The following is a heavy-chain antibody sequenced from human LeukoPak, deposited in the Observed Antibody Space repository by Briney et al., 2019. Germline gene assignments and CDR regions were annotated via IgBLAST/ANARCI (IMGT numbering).Heavy chain of an antibody. J-gene: IGHJ3*02. CDR3: AKGDFWGGPSAFHI. Sequence: GGSLRLSCVASGFTFSSYGMNWVRQAPGQGLEWVAEIRGSGGRTYSADSGKGRFTLSRDNSKNTLYLEMNSLRVEDTAVYYCAKGDFWGGPSAFHIWGQGTMVIVSS. CDR1: GFTFSSYG. V-gene: IGHV3-23*01. D-gene: IGHD3-3*01. CDR2: IRGSGGRT.